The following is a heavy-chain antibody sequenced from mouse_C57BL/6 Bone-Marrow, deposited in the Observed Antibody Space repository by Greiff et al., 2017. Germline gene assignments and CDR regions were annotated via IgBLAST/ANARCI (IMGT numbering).Heavy chain of an antibody. CDR1: GFNIKDDY. Sequence: VRLQQSGAELVRPGASVKLSCTASGFNIKDDYMHWVKQRPEQGLEWIGWIDPENGDTEYASKFQGKATITADKSSNPAYLQLSSLTSEDTAVYYCTTWALLWYFDVWGTGTTVTVSS. CDR3: TTWALLWYFDV. CDR2: IDPENGDT. J-gene: IGHJ1*03. V-gene: IGHV14-4*01. D-gene: IGHD3-1*01.